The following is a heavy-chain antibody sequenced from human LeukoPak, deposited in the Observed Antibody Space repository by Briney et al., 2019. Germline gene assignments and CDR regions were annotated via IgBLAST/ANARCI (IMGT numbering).Heavy chain of an antibody. Sequence: PSETLSLTCAVSGGSISSGGYSWSWIRPPPGKGLEWIGYIYHSGSTYYNPSLKSRVTISVDRSKNQFSLKLSSVTAADTAVYYCARVNPAVRAFDYWGQGTLVTVPS. CDR2: IYHSGST. V-gene: IGHV4-30-2*01. CDR1: GGSISSGGYS. CDR3: ARVNPAVRAFDY. J-gene: IGHJ4*02. D-gene: IGHD2-2*01.